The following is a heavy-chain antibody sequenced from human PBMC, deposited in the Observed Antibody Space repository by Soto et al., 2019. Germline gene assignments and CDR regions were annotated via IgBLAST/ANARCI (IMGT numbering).Heavy chain of an antibody. CDR1: GFTFSSYA. Sequence: EVQLLESGGGLVQPGGSLRLSCAASGFTFSSYAMSWVRQAPGKGLEWVSAISVSGGSTNYADSVKGRFTISRDNSKNTLYLQMNSLRAEDTAVYYCAKGSGSSWFSSWGQGTLVTVSS. D-gene: IGHD6-13*01. V-gene: IGHV3-23*01. CDR3: AKGSGSSWFSS. CDR2: ISVSGGST. J-gene: IGHJ4*02.